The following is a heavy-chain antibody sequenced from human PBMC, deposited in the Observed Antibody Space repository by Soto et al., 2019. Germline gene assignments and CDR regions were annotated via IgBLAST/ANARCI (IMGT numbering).Heavy chain of an antibody. J-gene: IGHJ6*02. CDR1: GGSISSGDYY. D-gene: IGHD1-1*01. Sequence: PSETLSLTCAVSGGSISSGDYYWSWIRQPPGKGLEWIGYIYYSGSTYYNPSLKSRVTISVDTSKNQFSLKLSSVTAADPAVYYWGRELEAPTGGMDGWSQGTTGTVSS. CDR3: GRELEAPTGGMDG. CDR2: IYYSGST. V-gene: IGHV4-30-4*01.